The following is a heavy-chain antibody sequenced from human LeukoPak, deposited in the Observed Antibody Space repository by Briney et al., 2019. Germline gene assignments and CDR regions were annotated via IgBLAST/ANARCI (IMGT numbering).Heavy chain of an antibody. CDR1: GFTFSSYA. CDR3: ASGKYSSGHFDY. V-gene: IGHV3-23*01. CDR2: ISGSGGST. Sequence: GGSLRLSCAASGFTFSSYAMSWVRQAPGKGLEWVSAISGSGGSTYYTDSVKGRFTISRDNAKNTLYLQMNSLRAEDTAVYYCASGKYSSGHFDYWGQGTLVTVSS. J-gene: IGHJ4*02. D-gene: IGHD6-25*01.